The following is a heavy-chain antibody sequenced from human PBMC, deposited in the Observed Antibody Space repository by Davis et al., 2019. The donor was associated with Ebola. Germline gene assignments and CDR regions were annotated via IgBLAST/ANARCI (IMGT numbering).Heavy chain of an antibody. D-gene: IGHD2-2*01. V-gene: IGHV4-31*03. Sequence: PSETLSLTCTVSGGSISSGGYYWSWIRQHPGKGLEWIGYIYYSWSTYYNPSLKSRVTISVDTSKNQFSLKLSSVTAADTAVYYCARDCRYCSSTSCYAWFDPWGQGTLVTVSS. CDR2: IYYSWST. J-gene: IGHJ5*02. CDR3: ARDCRYCSSTSCYAWFDP. CDR1: GGSISSGGYY.